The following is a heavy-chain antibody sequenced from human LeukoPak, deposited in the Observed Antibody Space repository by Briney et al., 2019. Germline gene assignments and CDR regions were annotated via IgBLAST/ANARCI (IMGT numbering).Heavy chain of an antibody. Sequence: GASVTVSCKASGYTFTSYGISWVRQAPGQGLEWMGWISAYNGNTNYAQKLQGRVTMTTDTSTSTAYMELRSLRSDNTAVYYCARDHAVTRNDYWGQGTLVTVSS. CDR1: GYTFTSYG. J-gene: IGHJ4*02. CDR3: ARDHAVTRNDY. V-gene: IGHV1-18*01. CDR2: ISAYNGNT. D-gene: IGHD4-23*01.